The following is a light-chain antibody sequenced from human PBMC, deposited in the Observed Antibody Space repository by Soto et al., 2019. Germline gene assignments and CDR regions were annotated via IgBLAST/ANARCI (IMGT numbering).Light chain of an antibody. J-gene: IGLJ1*01. V-gene: IGLV1-40*01. CDR3: QSYDSTLSGSV. Sequence: QSVLTQPPSVSGAPGQRVTISCTGSNSNIGAGYDVHWYQQLPGTAPKLLICGNSNRPSGVPDRFSGSKYVTSASLAITGLQAEDEADYYCQSYDSTLSGSVFGKGTKVTV. CDR1: NSNIGAGYD. CDR2: GNS.